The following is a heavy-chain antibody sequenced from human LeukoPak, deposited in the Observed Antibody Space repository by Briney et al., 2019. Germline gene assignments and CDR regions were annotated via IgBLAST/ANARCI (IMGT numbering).Heavy chain of an antibody. CDR3: TRHYDSDSSGDPDWFDP. CDR2: ISNSGRT. J-gene: IGHJ5*02. D-gene: IGHD3-22*01. CDR1: GASVTIEY. Sequence: KASETLSLTCSVSGASVTIEYWSWIRQPPGKGLEWIGHISNSGRTTYRSSLKSRVTISLDTSRNQFSLKLTSVTAADTAIYYCTRHYDSDSSGDPDWFDPWGQGTLVTVSS. V-gene: IGHV4-59*08.